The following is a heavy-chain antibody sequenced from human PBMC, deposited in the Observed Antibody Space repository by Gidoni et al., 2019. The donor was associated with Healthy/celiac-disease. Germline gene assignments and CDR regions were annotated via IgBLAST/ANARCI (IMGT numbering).Heavy chain of an antibody. CDR1: GYSFTSYW. J-gene: IGHJ6*02. Sequence: EVQLVQSGAAVKQPGESLRTSCKGSGYSFTSYWISWVRQMPGKGREWMGRIDPSDSYANYSPSFQGHVTISADKSISTAYLQWSSLKASDTAMYYCARRGDYYYGMDVWGQGTTVTVSS. CDR3: ARRGDYYYGMDV. CDR2: IDPSDSYA. V-gene: IGHV5-10-1*03.